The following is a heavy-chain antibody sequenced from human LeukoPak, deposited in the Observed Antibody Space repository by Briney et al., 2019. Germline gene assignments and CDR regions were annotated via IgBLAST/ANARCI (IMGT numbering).Heavy chain of an antibody. Sequence: TLSLTCTVSGGSISSSSYYWSWIRQHPGKGLDWIGYIYYTGTTYYHPSLKSRVTISLDTSKNQFSLRLNYVTAADAAVYFCARSGDAYSFDYWGQGSLVTVSS. J-gene: IGHJ4*02. CDR2: IYYTGTT. V-gene: IGHV4-31*03. CDR3: ARSGDAYSFDY. CDR1: GGSISSSSYY. D-gene: IGHD5-24*01.